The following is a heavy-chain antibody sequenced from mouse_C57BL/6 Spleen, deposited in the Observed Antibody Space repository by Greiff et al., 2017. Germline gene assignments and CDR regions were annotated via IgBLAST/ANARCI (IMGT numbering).Heavy chain of an antibody. Sequence: QVQLKQSGAELVKPGASVKLSCKASGYTFTSYWMHWVKQRPGRGLEWIGRIDPNSGGTKYNEQFKSKATLTVDTPSSTAYMQLSSLTSEDSAVYYCARLITTVVSYFDYWGQGTTLTVSS. J-gene: IGHJ2*01. CDR1: GYTFTSYW. D-gene: IGHD1-1*01. CDR2: IDPNSGGT. CDR3: ARLITTVVSYFDY. V-gene: IGHV1-72*01.